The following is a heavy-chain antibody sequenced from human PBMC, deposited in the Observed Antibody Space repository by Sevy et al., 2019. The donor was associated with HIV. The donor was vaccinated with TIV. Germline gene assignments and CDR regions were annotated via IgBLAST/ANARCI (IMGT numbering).Heavy chain of an antibody. J-gene: IGHJ4*02. CDR2: ISFTTNDT. Sequence: GGSLRLSCAASGFSVGSYSMNWVRQAPGKGLEWVSFISFTTNDTYYVDSVKGRFTISRVNAKNSVYLQMNSLRAEDTAVYYCSTGGGYWGQGTLVTVSS. CDR3: STGGGY. D-gene: IGHD3-16*01. V-gene: IGHV3-21*01. CDR1: GFSVGSYS.